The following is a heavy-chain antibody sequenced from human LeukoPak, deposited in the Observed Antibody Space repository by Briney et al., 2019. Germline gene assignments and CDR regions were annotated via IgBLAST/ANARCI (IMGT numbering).Heavy chain of an antibody. Sequence: GGPLRLSCAASGFTFSSYSMNWVRQAPGQGLDWISYISSDSTIIYYADSVKGRFTISRDNAKNSLYLQMNSLRVEDTAVYYCARARSGSQYYYYLMDVWGQGTTVTVSS. V-gene: IGHV3-48*04. J-gene: IGHJ6*02. CDR3: ARARSGSQYYYYLMDV. CDR2: ISSDSTII. D-gene: IGHD6-13*01. CDR1: GFTFSSYS.